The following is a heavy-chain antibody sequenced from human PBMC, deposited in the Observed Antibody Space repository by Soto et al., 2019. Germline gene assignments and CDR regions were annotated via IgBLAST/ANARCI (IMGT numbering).Heavy chain of an antibody. V-gene: IGHV4-31*03. D-gene: IGHD2-2*02. CDR3: ARGAPYCSSTSCYIPRFYYYYGMDV. CDR2: IYYSGST. J-gene: IGHJ6*02. Sequence: SETLSLTCTVSAGSISSGGYYWSWIRQHPGKGLEWIGYIYYSGSTYYNPSLKSRVTISVDTSKNQFSLKLSSVTAADTAVYYCARGAPYCSSTSCYIPRFYYYYGMDVWGQGTTVTVSS. CDR1: AGSISSGGYY.